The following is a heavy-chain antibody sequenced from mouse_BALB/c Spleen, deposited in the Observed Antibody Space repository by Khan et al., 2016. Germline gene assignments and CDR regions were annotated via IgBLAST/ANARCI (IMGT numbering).Heavy chain of an antibody. CDR3: TRSGGSFYAY. CDR1: GYIFTSYC. V-gene: IGHV1-69*02. J-gene: IGHJ2*01. Sequence: QVQLKQSGAELVRPGASVKLSCKASGYIFTSYCLNWVKQRPGQGLEWIGNIYPSDSYSNFNQKFKDTAALTVDKSSSTAYMQLSSPTSEDSAVYYCTRSGGSFYAYWGQGTTLTVSA. D-gene: IGHD2-12*01. CDR2: IYPSDSYS.